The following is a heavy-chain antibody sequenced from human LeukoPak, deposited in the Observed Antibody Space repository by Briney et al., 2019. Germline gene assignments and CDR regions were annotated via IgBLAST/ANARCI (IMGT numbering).Heavy chain of an antibody. D-gene: IGHD3-9*01. V-gene: IGHV1-18*01. J-gene: IGHJ2*01. Sequence: ASVKVSCKASGYTFTSYGISWVRQAPGQGLEWMGWISAYNGNTNYAQKLQGRVTMTTDTSTSTAYMELRSLRSDDTAVYYCAGSDTTGYLPREWDYWYFDLWGRGTLVTVSS. CDR1: GYTFTSYG. CDR2: ISAYNGNT. CDR3: AGSDTTGYLPREWDYWYFDL.